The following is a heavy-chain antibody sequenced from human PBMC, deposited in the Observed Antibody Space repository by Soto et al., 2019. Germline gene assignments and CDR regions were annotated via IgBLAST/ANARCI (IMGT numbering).Heavy chain of an antibody. Sequence: QVQLQQWGAGLLKPSETLSLTCAVYGGSFSGYWWTWIRQPPGKGLEWIGNINHSGSTNYNPSLESRVTISVATAKTQFSLNLNSVTAADTAVYYCARGAPGDWGQGTLVSVSS. V-gene: IGHV4-34*02. CDR1: GGSFSGYW. CDR2: INHSGST. CDR3: ARGAPGD. J-gene: IGHJ4*02.